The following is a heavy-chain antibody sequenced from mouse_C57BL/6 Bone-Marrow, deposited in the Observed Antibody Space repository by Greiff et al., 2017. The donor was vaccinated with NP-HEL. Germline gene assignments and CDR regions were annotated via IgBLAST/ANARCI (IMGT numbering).Heavy chain of an antibody. V-gene: IGHV1-7*01. CDR2: INPSSGYT. Sequence: VQLHQSGAALAKPGASVKLSCKASVYTFTSSWMHWVKQRPGQGLEWIGYINPSSGYTKYNQKFKDKATLTADKSSSTAYMQLSSLTYEDSAVYYCARYRFTTYAMDYWGQGTSVTVSS. D-gene: IGHD1-1*01. CDR3: ARYRFTTYAMDY. CDR1: VYTFTSSW. J-gene: IGHJ4*01.